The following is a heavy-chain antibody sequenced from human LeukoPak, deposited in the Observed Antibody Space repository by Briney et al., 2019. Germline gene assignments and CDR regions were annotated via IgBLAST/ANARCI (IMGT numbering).Heavy chain of an antibody. D-gene: IGHD3-10*01. Sequence: ASVKVSCKVSGYTLTELSMHWGRQAPGKGLEWRGGFDPEDGETIYAQKFQGRVTMTEDTSTDTASMELSSLRSEDTAVYYCATSEGGTMVRGVIKSYCYYGMDVWGQGTTVTVSS. CDR2: FDPEDGET. CDR1: GYTLTELS. V-gene: IGHV1-24*01. J-gene: IGHJ6*02. CDR3: ATSEGGTMVRGVIKSYCYYGMDV.